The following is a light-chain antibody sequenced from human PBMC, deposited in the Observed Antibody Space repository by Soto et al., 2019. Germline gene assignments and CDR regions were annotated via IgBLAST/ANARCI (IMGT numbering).Light chain of an antibody. J-gene: IGLJ1*01. CDR3: SSYAGSTNFYV. Sequence: SVLIQPPSASGSPGQSVTISCAGSSSDVGAYEYVSWYQQHPSKAPKLILYEVTKRPSGVPDRFSGSKSGNTASLTVSALQAEDEAAYYCSSYAGSTNFYVFGTGTKVTV. CDR2: EVT. V-gene: IGLV2-8*01. CDR1: SSDVGAYEY.